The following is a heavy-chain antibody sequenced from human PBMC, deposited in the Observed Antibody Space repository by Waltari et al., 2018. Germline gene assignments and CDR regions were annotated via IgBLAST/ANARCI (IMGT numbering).Heavy chain of an antibody. CDR2: ISSSGSTT. D-gene: IGHD4-17*01. CDR1: GFTFSSYE. V-gene: IGHV3-48*03. Sequence: EVQLVESGGGLVQPGGSLRLSCAASGFTFSSYEMNWVRQAPGKGLEGVSYISSSGSTTNCADSVKGRFTISRDNAKSSLYLQMNSLRAEDTAVYYCAREENYGDFQKWGQGTLVTVSS. J-gene: IGHJ1*01. CDR3: AREENYGDFQK.